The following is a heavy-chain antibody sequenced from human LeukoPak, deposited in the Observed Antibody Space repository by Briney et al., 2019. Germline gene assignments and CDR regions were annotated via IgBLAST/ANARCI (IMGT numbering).Heavy chain of an antibody. J-gene: IGHJ3*02. Sequence: GGSLRLSCAASGFTFSSYGMHWVRQAPGKGLEWVAFIRYDGSNKYYADSVKGRFTISRDNSKNTLYLEMNSLRAEDTAVYYCASSKTVTTYYDAFDIWGQGTMVTVSS. CDR3: ASSKTVTTYYDAFDI. V-gene: IGHV3-30*02. CDR2: IRYDGSNK. D-gene: IGHD4-17*01. CDR1: GFTFSSYG.